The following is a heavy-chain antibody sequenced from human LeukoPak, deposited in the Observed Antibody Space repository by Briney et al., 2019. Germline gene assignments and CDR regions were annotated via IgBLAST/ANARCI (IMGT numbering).Heavy chain of an antibody. D-gene: IGHD6-25*01. CDR3: ATKRLPGAFDI. CDR1: GFTFSDYY. J-gene: IGHJ3*02. CDR2: ISSSGSTI. V-gene: IGHV3-11*01. Sequence: GGSLGLSCAASGFTFSDYYMSWIRQAPGKGLEWVSYISSSGSTIYYADSVKGRFTISRDNAKNSLYLQMNSLRAEDTAVYYCATKRLPGAFDIWGQGTMVTVSS.